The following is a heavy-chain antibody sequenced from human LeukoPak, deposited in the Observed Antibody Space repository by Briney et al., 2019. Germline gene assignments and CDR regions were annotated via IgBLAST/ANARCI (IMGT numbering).Heavy chain of an antibody. J-gene: IGHJ3*02. D-gene: IGHD1-26*01. V-gene: IGHV1-8*01. CDR2: MNPNRGNT. CDR3: ARDSHVNAFDI. Sequence: GASVKVSCKASGYTFTSYDINWVRQATGQGLEWMGWMNPNRGNTGYAQKFQGRVTMTRSTSINTAYMELSSLRSEDTAMYYCARDSHVNAFDIWGQGTMVTVSS. CDR1: GYTFTSYD.